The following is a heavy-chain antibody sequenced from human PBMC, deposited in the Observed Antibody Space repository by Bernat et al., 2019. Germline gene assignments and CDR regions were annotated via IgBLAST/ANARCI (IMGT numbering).Heavy chain of an antibody. V-gene: IGHV4-59*01. CDR1: GGSISSYY. CDR3: ARAPGIYSSGWYYFDY. CDR2: IYYSGST. D-gene: IGHD6-19*01. Sequence: QVQLQESGPGLVKPSETLSLTCTVSGGSISSYYWSWIRQPPGKGLEWIGYIYYSGSTNYNPSLKSRVTISLDTSKNQFSLKLSSVTAADTAVYYCARAPGIYSSGWYYFDYWGQGTLVTVSS. J-gene: IGHJ4*02.